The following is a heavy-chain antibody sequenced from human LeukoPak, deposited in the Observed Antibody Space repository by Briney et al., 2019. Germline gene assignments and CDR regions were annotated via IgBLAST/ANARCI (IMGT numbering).Heavy chain of an antibody. D-gene: IGHD6-13*01. Sequence: GGSLRLSCAASGFTVSSNYMSWVRQAPGKGLEWVSVIYSGGSTYYADSVKGRFTISRDNSKNTLYLQMNGLRAEDTAVYYCARGVPPPLQQLSYWGQGTLVTVSS. CDR1: GFTVSSNY. V-gene: IGHV3-66*01. CDR2: IYSGGST. J-gene: IGHJ4*02. CDR3: ARGVPPPLQQLSY.